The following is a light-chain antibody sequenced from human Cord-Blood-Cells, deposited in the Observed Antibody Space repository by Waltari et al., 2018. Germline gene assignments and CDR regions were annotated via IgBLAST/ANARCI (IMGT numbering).Light chain of an antibody. CDR3: SSYAGSNRV. Sequence: QSPLPQPPPASGSAGQSVTIPSTGTSSDCVGYNYVSRYQQHPGKAPKLMIYEVSKRPYVVPDRFSGSKSGNTASLTVSGLQAEDEADYYCSSYAGSNRVFGGGTKLTVL. V-gene: IGLV2-8*01. J-gene: IGLJ2*01. CDR1: SSDCVGYNY. CDR2: EVS.